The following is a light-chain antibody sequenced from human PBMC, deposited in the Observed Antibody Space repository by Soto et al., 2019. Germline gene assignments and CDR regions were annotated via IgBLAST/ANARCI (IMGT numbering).Light chain of an antibody. CDR2: GAS. V-gene: IGKV3-20*01. J-gene: IGKJ1*01. CDR1: QSVSSNY. Sequence: EIVLTQSPGTLSLSPGERATLSCRARQSVSSNYLAWYQQKPGQAPRLLIYGASSRATGIPDRFSGSGSGTDFTLTITRLELEDYAVYYCQQYGSSPWTFGQGTKVAIK. CDR3: QQYGSSPWT.